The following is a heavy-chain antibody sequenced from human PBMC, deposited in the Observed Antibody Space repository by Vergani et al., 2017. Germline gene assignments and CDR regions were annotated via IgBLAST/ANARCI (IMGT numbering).Heavy chain of an antibody. CDR1: GYTFTGYY. J-gene: IGHJ4*02. D-gene: IGHD1-26*01. CDR3: ARDEGSYYFYYFDY. Sequence: QVQLVQSGAEVKKPGASVKVSCKASGYTFTGYYMHWVRQAPGQGLEWMGWINPNSGGTNDAQKFQGRVTMTMDTSIITAYMELSRLRSDDTAVYYCARDEGSYYFYYFDYWGQGTLVTVSS. V-gene: IGHV1-2*02. CDR2: INPNSGGT.